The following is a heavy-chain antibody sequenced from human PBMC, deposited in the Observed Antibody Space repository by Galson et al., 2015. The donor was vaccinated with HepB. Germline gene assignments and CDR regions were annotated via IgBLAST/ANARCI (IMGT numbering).Heavy chain of an antibody. D-gene: IGHD3-22*01. CDR1: GFTFSSYS. CDR3: ARGSPEDGSITMIDGAFADY. V-gene: IGHV3-21*01. Sequence: SLRLSCAASGFTFSSYSMNWVRQAPGKGLEWVSSISSSSSYIYYADSVKGRFTISRDNAKNSLYLQMNSLRAEDTAVYYCARGSPEDGSITMIDGAFADYWGQGTLVTVSS. CDR2: ISSSSSYI. J-gene: IGHJ4*02.